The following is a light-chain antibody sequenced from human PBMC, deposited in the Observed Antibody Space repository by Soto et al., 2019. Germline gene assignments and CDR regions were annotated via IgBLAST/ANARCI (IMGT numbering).Light chain of an antibody. CDR1: SSDVGGHNY. CDR3: YSNRSSNTLYV. J-gene: IGLJ1*01. CDR2: DVN. V-gene: IGLV2-14*03. Sequence: QSALTQPASVSGSPGQSITISCAGTSSDVGGHNYVSWYQQHPGKAPKLILYDVNNRPSGVSNRFSGSKSFNTSSLTICGLQAEEEAYSFCYSNRSSNTLYVFGTGTKLTVL.